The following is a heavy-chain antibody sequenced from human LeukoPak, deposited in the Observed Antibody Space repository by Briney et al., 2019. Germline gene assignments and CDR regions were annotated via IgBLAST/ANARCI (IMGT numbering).Heavy chain of an antibody. Sequence: SVKVSCKASGGTFSRYAISWARQASGQGLEWMGGIIPIFGTANYAQKFQGTVTITADESTSTAYMELSSLRSEDTAVYYCARNTIGPSWFDPWGQGTLVTVSS. V-gene: IGHV1-69*13. CDR3: ARNTIGPSWFDP. J-gene: IGHJ5*02. CDR1: GGTFSRYA. CDR2: IIPIFGTA.